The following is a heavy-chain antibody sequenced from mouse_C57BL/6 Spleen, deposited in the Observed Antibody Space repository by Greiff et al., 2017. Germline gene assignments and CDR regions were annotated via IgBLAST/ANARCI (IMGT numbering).Heavy chain of an antibody. CDR1: GYAFSSSW. CDR2: IYPGDGDT. V-gene: IGHV1-82*01. Sequence: QVQLKQSGPELVKPGASVKISCKASGYAFSSSWMNWVKQRPGKGLEWIGRIYPGDGDTNYNGKFKGKATLTADKSSSTAYMQLSSLTFEDSAVYFCARREYDYNGAWFAYWGQGTLVTVSA. J-gene: IGHJ3*01. D-gene: IGHD2-4*01. CDR3: ARREYDYNGAWFAY.